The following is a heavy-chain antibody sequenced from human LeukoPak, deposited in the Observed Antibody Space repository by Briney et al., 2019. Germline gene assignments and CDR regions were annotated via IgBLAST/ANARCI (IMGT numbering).Heavy chain of an antibody. CDR3: AKDWNYDSRGLNYFDY. CDR2: ISPSGSST. D-gene: IGHD3-22*01. Sequence: SGGSLRLSCAASGFSFSSYAMNWVRQAPGKGLEWASGISPSGSSTNYADSVQGRFTVSRDNSKDMLYLQMNSLRAEDTAMYYCAKDWNYDSRGLNYFDYWGQGALVTVSS. V-gene: IGHV3-23*01. J-gene: IGHJ4*02. CDR1: GFSFSSYA.